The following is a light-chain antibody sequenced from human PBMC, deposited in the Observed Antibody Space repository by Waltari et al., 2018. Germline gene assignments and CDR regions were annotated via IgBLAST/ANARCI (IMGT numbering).Light chain of an antibody. CDR3: LQYNGEPRT. J-gene: IGKJ1*01. CDR1: QNINTW. CDR2: KAS. V-gene: IGKV1-5*03. Sequence: DIQMTQSPSPLSASVGDRVTITCRASQNINTWLAWHQQKPGKAPKLLIYKASSLESGVPSRFSVSVSGTEYTLIISSLQPDDFATYYCLQYNGEPRTFGQGTKVEVK.